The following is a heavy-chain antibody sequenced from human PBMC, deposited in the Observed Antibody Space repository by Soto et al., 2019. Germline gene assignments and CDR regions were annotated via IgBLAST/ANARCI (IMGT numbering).Heavy chain of an antibody. D-gene: IGHD3-22*01. CDR2: ISYDGSNK. CDR3: AKGHLTHFPYYYDSSGYYPLSFDAIDI. V-gene: IGHV3-30*18. J-gene: IGHJ3*02. CDR1: GFTFSSYG. Sequence: GGSLRLSCAASGFTFSSYGMHWVRQAPGKGLEWVAVISYDGSNKYYADSVKGRFTISRDNSKNTLYLQMNSLRAEDTAVYYCAKGHLTHFPYYYDSSGYYPLSFDAIDISGQGTMVTVSS.